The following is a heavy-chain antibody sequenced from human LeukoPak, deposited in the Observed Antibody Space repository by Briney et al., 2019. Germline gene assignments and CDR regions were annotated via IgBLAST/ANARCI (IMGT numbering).Heavy chain of an antibody. J-gene: IGHJ4*02. D-gene: IGHD5-18*01. Sequence: GGSLRLSCAASGFTFSNYGMHWVRQAPGKGLEWVALISYDGSNKYYADSVKGRFTISRDNSKNTLYLQMDSLRAEDTAVYYCAKDWARKYNYGPGYWGQGTLVTVSS. CDR3: AKDWARKYNYGPGY. CDR2: ISYDGSNK. CDR1: GFTFSNYG. V-gene: IGHV3-30*18.